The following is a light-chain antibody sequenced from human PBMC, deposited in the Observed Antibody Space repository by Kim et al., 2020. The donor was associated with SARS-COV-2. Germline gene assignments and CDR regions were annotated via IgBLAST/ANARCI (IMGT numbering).Light chain of an antibody. J-gene: IGLJ3*02. CDR1: GLATKY. CDR2: KDS. CDR3: YSAPDRDQWV. V-gene: IGLV3-27*01. Sequence: VSPRQTARITCSGYGLATKYARWFQQKPGQAPVLVIYKDSERPSGIPERFSGSSSGTTVTLTISGAQVEDEADYYCYSAPDRDQWVFGGGTQLTVL.